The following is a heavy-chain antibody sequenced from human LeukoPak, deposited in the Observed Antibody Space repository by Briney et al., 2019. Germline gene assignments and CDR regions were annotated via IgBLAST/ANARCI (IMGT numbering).Heavy chain of an antibody. V-gene: IGHV4-38-2*02. Sequence: SETLSLTCTVSGYSISSGYYWGWIRQPPGKGLEWIGSIYHSGSTYYNPSLKSRVTISVDTSKNQFSLKLSSVTAADTVVYYCARVAPDAAFDIWGQETMVTVSS. D-gene: IGHD3-3*02. CDR1: GYSISSGYY. CDR3: ARVAPDAAFDI. CDR2: IYHSGST. J-gene: IGHJ3*02.